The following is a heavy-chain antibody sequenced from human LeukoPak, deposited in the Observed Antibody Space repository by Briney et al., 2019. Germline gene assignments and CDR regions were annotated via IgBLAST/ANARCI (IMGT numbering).Heavy chain of an antibody. J-gene: IGHJ4*02. CDR3: AKEKEMATTD. CDR2: IWYDGSNK. D-gene: IGHD5-24*01. CDR1: GFTFSSYG. V-gene: IGHV3-33*06. Sequence: PGGSLRLSCAASGFTFSSYGMLWVRQAPGKGLEWVAVIWYDGSNKYYADSVKGRFTISRDNSKNTLYLQMNSLRAEDTAVYYCAKEKEMATTDWGQGTLVTVSS.